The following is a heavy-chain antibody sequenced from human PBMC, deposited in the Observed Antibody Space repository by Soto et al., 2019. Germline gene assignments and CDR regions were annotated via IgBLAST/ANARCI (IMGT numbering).Heavy chain of an antibody. Sequence: GGSLRLSCAASGFTFSSYAMSWVRQAPGKGLEWVSAISGSGGSTYYADSVKGRFTISRDNSKNTLYLQMNSLRAEDTAVYYCAKEAYYDFWSGNYGMDVWGQGTTVTV. CDR2: ISGSGGST. CDR3: AKEAYYDFWSGNYGMDV. J-gene: IGHJ6*02. V-gene: IGHV3-23*01. D-gene: IGHD3-3*01. CDR1: GFTFSSYA.